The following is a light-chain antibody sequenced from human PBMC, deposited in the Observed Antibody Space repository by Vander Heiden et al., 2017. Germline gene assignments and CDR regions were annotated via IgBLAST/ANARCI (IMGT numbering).Light chain of an antibody. CDR1: QGISSW. CDR2: AAS. CDR3: QQSKTVPWT. V-gene: IGKV1-12*02. J-gene: IGKJ1*01. Sequence: DIQMTQTPSSVSASVGDRVTIPCRASQGISSWLAWYQQKPGKAPKLLIYAASSLQSAVPSRFSGSGSATDFTLTMSILHPEDFATYDFQQSKTVPWTFGQGTKLEIK.